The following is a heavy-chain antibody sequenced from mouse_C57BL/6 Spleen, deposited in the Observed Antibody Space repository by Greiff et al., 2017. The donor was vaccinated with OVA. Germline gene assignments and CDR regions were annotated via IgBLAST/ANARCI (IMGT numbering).Heavy chain of an antibody. CDR3: ARGTYGGY. CDR2: IYPGDGDT. Sequence: QVHVKQSGPELVKPGASVKISCKASGYAFSSSWMNWVKQRPGKGLEWIGRIYPGDGDTNYNGKFKGKATLTADKSSSTAYMQLSSLTSEDSAVYFCARGTYGGYWGQGTTLTVSS. V-gene: IGHV1-82*01. J-gene: IGHJ2*01. D-gene: IGHD1-1*01. CDR1: GYAFSSSW.